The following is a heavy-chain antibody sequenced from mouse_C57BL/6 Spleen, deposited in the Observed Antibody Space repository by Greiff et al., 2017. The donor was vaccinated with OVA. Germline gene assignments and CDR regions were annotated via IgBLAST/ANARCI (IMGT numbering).Heavy chain of an antibody. CDR1: GYTFTSYW. V-gene: IGHV1-50*01. Sequence: QVQLKQPGAELVKPGASVKLSCKASGYTFTSYWMQWVKQRPGQGLEWIGEIDPSDSYTNYNQKFKGKATLTVDTSSSTADRQLSSLTSEDAAVYYCARRDYYGSSAMDYWGQGTSVTVSS. CDR3: ARRDYYGSSAMDY. D-gene: IGHD1-1*01. CDR2: IDPSDSYT. J-gene: IGHJ4*01.